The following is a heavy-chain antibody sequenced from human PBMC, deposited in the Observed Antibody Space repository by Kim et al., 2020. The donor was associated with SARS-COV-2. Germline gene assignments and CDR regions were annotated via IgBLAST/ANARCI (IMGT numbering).Heavy chain of an antibody. J-gene: IGHJ4*02. Sequence: SETLSLTCTVSGASISSYYWSWIRQPPGKGLEWIGNIYNSGSTHYNPSPKSRVTMSVDTSKNHISLRRSSVTAADTAVYYCVRDRKTRRLLIDSWGPGTPVTVSS. CDR2: IYNSGST. D-gene: IGHD2-21*01. CDR3: VRDRKTRRLLIDS. V-gene: IGHV4-59*01. CDR1: GASISSYY.